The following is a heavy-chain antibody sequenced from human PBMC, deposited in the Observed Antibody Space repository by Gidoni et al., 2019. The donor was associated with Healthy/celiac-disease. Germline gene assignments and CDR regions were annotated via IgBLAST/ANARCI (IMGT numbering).Heavy chain of an antibody. J-gene: IGHJ4*02. CDR3: ARQGSTPSSSFGY. CDR2: IYYSGST. CDR1: GGSISSSSYY. Sequence: QLQLQESGPGLVKPSETLSLTCTVPGGSISSSSYYWGWIRQPPGKGLEWIGSIYYSGSTYYNPSLKIRVTISVDTSKNQFSLKLSSVTAADTAVYYCARQGSTPSSSFGYWGQGTLVTVSS. V-gene: IGHV4-39*01. D-gene: IGHD6-13*01.